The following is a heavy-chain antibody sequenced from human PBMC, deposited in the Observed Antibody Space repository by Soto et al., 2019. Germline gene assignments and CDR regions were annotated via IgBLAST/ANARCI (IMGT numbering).Heavy chain of an antibody. D-gene: IGHD1-26*01. Sequence: SNTLALGCAVAGYSSSRSNCCGWIRQPPGKGLEWIGYIYSSGTTFSSPSLKSRVTMSVDTPKNKFSLKLTSVTAVDTAVYPCARREIHGPIDYWGQGTLVP. CDR2: IYSSGTT. CDR1: GYSSSRSNC. CDR3: ARREIHGPIDY. J-gene: IGHJ4*02. V-gene: IGHV4-28*01.